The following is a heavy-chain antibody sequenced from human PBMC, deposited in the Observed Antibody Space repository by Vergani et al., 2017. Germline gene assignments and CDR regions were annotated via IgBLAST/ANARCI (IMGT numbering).Heavy chain of an antibody. Sequence: EVQLVESGGGLVQPGGSLRLSCAASGFTFSSYWMHWVRQAPGKGLVWVSRINSDGSSTSYADSVKGRFTISRDNAKNTLYLQMNSLRAEDTAVYYCAKDGGCSSTSCYPYYYYGMDVWGQGTTVTVSS. CDR2: INSDGSST. D-gene: IGHD2-2*01. V-gene: IGHV3-74*01. CDR1: GFTFSSYW. J-gene: IGHJ6*02. CDR3: AKDGGCSSTSCYPYYYYGMDV.